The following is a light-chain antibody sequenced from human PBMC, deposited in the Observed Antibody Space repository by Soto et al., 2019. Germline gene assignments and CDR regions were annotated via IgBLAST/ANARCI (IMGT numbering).Light chain of an antibody. Sequence: EILLTQSPGTLSLSPGERGTLSCRASESVTDYLAWYQQKPGQAPRLLVYDVSNRAAGIPTRFSGGGSGTDFTLTISNVEPEDFAVYYCQQRSDWPWTFGQGTKVDIK. V-gene: IGKV3-11*01. CDR1: ESVTDY. CDR3: QQRSDWPWT. J-gene: IGKJ1*01. CDR2: DVS.